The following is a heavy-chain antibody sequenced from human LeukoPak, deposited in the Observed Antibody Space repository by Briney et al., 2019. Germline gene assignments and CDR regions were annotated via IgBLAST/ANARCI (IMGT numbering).Heavy chain of an antibody. CDR3: ARHAPSSGYYVVFDY. CDR2: IYNGGNI. Sequence: PSETLSLTCTVSVDSISYYYWSWLRQPPGKGLEWIGFIYNGGNIKYNPSLQSRVTISLDTSKSQLSLKLSSLTPADTARYYCARHAPSSGYYVVFDYWGRGIPVIVSS. CDR1: VDSISYYY. J-gene: IGHJ4*02. D-gene: IGHD3-22*01. V-gene: IGHV4-59*08.